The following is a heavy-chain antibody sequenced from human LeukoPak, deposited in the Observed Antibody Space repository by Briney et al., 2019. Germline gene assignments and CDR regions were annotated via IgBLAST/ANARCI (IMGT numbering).Heavy chain of an antibody. Sequence: PGRSLRLSCAASGFTFDDYAMHWVRQAPGKGLEWVSRINWNGGRTGYADSVKGRFTISRDNAKNSLYLQMNSLRAEDTAFYYCARDNQHYSTSWDDAFDIWGQGTMVTVSS. CDR3: ARDNQHYSTSWDDAFDI. CDR2: INWNGGRT. CDR1: GFTFDDYA. D-gene: IGHD6-13*01. V-gene: IGHV3-20*04. J-gene: IGHJ3*02.